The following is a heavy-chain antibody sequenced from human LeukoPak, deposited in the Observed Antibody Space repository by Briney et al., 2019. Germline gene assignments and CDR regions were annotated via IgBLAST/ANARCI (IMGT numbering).Heavy chain of an antibody. CDR2: IIPICGIA. CDR1: GGTFSSYA. Sequence: SVKVSCKASGGTFSSYAISWVRQAPGQGLEWMGSIIPICGIANYAQKFQGRVTLTADKSTSTAYMELSSLRSEDTAVYYCARERGGSPYFDYGGQGNLVTVSS. CDR3: ARERGGSPYFDY. J-gene: IGHJ4*02. D-gene: IGHD2-15*01. V-gene: IGHV1-69*04.